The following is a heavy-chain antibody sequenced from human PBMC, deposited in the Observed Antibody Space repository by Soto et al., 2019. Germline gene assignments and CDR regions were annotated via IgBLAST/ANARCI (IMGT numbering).Heavy chain of an antibody. CDR3: ARGLRSGYPPYYYYGMDV. CDR2: INHSGST. V-gene: IGHV4-34*01. CDR1: GGSFSGYY. Sequence: PSETLSLTCAVYGGSFSGYYWSWIRQPPGKGLEWIGEINHSGSTNYNPSLKSRVTISVDTSKNQFSLKLSSVTAADTAVYYCARGLRSGYPPYYYYGMDVWAKGPRSPSP. J-gene: IGHJ6*02. D-gene: IGHD3-3*01.